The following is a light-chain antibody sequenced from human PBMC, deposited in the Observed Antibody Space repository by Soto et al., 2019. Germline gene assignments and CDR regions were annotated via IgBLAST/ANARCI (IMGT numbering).Light chain of an antibody. CDR1: QSISTSS. J-gene: IGKJ1*01. CDR2: GAF. CDR3: QQYGSSPTWT. Sequence: VLTQSPGTLSLYTGERATLSCRASQSISTSSLAWYRQKPGQAPRLLIYGAFNRATGIPDRFSGSGSGTDFTLTISGLEPEDSAVYYCQQYGSSPTWTFGQGTKVDIK. V-gene: IGKV3-20*01.